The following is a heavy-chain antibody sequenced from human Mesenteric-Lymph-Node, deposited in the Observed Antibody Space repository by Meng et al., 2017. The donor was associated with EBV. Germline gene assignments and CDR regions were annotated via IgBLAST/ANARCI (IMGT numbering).Heavy chain of an antibody. CDR1: GYTFISND. V-gene: IGHV1-8*01. CDR2: MNPNSGNT. J-gene: IGHJ4*02. Sequence: QVQLVQSGAEVKKPXASVKVXCKASGYTFISNDINWVRQATGQGLEWMGWMNPNSGNTGYAQKFQGRVTMTRNTSISTAYMELSSLRSEDTAVYYCARGAGFCSGGSCYSGYWGQGTMVTVSS. D-gene: IGHD2-15*01. CDR3: ARGAGFCSGGSCYSGY.